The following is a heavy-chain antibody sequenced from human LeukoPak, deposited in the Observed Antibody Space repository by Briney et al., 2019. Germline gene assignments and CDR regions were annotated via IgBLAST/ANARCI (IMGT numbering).Heavy chain of an antibody. Sequence: GSSVKVSCKASGGTFSSYATSWVRQAPGQGLEWMGRIIPILGIANYAQKFQGRVTITADKSTSTAYMELSSLRSEDTAVYYCARDWEVVPAAMIYWFDPWGQGTLVTVSS. D-gene: IGHD2-2*01. CDR3: ARDWEVVPAAMIYWFDP. CDR1: GGTFSSYA. V-gene: IGHV1-69*04. CDR2: IIPILGIA. J-gene: IGHJ5*02.